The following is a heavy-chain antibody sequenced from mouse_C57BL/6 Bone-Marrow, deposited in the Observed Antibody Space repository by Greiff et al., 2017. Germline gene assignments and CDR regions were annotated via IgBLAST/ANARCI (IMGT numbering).Heavy chain of an antibody. Sequence: QVQLKESGAELVRPGTSVKVSCKASGYAFTNYLIEWVKQRPGQGLEWIGVINPGSGGTNYTAKFKGKATLTADKSSSTADMQLSSLTSEDAAVYFCARKGLRTGTRMDYWGQGTSVTVSS. CDR1: GYAFTNYL. V-gene: IGHV1-54*01. CDR3: ARKGLRTGTRMDY. CDR2: INPGSGGT. J-gene: IGHJ4*01. D-gene: IGHD4-1*01.